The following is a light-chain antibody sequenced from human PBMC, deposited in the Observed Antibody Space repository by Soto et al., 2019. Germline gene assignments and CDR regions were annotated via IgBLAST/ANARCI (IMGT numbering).Light chain of an antibody. J-gene: IGKJ2*02. CDR3: QQYNNWPRGT. CDR2: GAS. Sequence: EIVMTQSPATLSVSPGERATLSCRASQSVSSNLAWYQQKPGQAPRLLIYGASTRATGIPARFSGSGSGIEFTLTISSLQSEDFAVYYCQQYNNWPRGTFGQGTKLEIK. CDR1: QSVSSN. V-gene: IGKV3-15*01.